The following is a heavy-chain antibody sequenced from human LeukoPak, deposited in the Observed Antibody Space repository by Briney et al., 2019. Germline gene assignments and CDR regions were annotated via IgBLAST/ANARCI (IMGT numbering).Heavy chain of an antibody. V-gene: IGHV3-66*01. CDR2: IYSGGST. D-gene: IGHD2-2*01. CDR1: GFTVSSNY. Sequence: GGSLRLSCAASGFTVSSNYMSWVRQAPGKGLEWVSVIYSGGSTYYADSVKGRFTISRDNSKNTLYLQMNSLRAEDTAVYYCARGPGYQLLWGYYFDYWGQGTLVTVSS. CDR3: ARGPGYQLLWGYYFDY. J-gene: IGHJ4*02.